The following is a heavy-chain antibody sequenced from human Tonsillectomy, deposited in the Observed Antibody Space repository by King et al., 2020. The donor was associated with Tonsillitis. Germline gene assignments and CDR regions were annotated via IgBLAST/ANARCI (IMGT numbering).Heavy chain of an antibody. D-gene: IGHD4-11*01. Sequence: VQLVESGAEVKKPGASMKVSCKASRYNFTGYYMHCVRQSPGQGLEWMGWINPNTGGTNYAEKFQGRVTLTRDTSIKTAYMELTRLRSDDTAVYFCAAEFTVWGQGTPVTVSS. J-gene: IGHJ4*02. CDR2: INPNTGGT. CDR3: AAEFTV. CDR1: RYNFTGYY. V-gene: IGHV1-2*02.